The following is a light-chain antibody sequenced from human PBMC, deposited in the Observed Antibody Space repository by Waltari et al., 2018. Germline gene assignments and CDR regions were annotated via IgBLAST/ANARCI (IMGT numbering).Light chain of an antibody. V-gene: IGLV2-23*02. J-gene: IGLJ1*01. CDR2: DVS. CDR1: SSDVGGYNY. Sequence: QSALPQPASVSGSPGQSITISCTGTSSDVGGYNYVSWYQQHPGKAPKLMIYDVSKRPSGVSNRFSGSKSGNTASLTISGLQAEDEADYYCCSYAGSSTLVFGTGTKVTVL. CDR3: CSYAGSSTLV.